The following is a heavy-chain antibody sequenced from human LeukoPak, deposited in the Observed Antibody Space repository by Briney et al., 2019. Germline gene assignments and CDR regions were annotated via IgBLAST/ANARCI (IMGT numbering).Heavy chain of an antibody. J-gene: IGHJ4*02. V-gene: IGHV3-48*03. D-gene: IGHD3-10*01. CDR1: GFTFSSSE. Sequence: GGFLRLSCGASGFTFSSSEMDWVRQAPGKGLEWVASINSATTIYYADSVKGRFTISRDNTKNSVYLQMSSLRAEDTAVYYCARGYYYGSGSYSLVFDYWGQGILVTVSS. CDR2: INSATTI. CDR3: ARGYYYGSGSYSLVFDY.